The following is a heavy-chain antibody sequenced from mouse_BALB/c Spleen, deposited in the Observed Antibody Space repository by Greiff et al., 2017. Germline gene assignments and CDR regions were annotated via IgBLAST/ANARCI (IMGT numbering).Heavy chain of an antibody. CDR2: ISSGSSTI. Sequence: EVKLVESGGGLVQPGGSRKLSCAASGFTFSSFGMHWVRQAPEKGLEWVAYISSGSSTIYYADTVKGRFTISRDNPKNTLFLQMTSLRSEDTAMYYCARGAYDGYSFDYWGQGTTLTVSS. J-gene: IGHJ2*01. V-gene: IGHV5-17*02. D-gene: IGHD2-3*01. CDR3: ARGAYDGYSFDY. CDR1: GFTFSSFG.